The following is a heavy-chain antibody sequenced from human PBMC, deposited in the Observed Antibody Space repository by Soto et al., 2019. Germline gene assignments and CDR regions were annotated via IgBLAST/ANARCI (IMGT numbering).Heavy chain of an antibody. Sequence: QVQLQESGPGLVKPSETLSLTCTVSGASISSYYWSWIRQPPGKGLEWVGFSFHSGSTNCNPSLKSRVTFSVDTSKNQFSLKLTSVTAADTAVYYCARDQNGSPHFDYWGQGILITVSS. CDR2: SFHSGST. V-gene: IGHV4-59*01. CDR3: ARDQNGSPHFDY. CDR1: GASISSYY. D-gene: IGHD1-26*01. J-gene: IGHJ4*02.